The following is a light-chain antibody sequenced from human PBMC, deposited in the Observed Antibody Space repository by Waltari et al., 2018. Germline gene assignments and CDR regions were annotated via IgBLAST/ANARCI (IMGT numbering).Light chain of an antibody. CDR1: NSDVGAYDY. V-gene: IGLV2-11*01. CDR2: DVS. J-gene: IGLJ2*01. Sequence: QSALTQPRSVSGSPGQSVTISCTGTNSDVGAYDYVSWYHQHTGKAPKLMIYDVSKRPSGVPDRFSGSKSGSTASLTISGLQAEDEADYYCCSYAGSYTLVFGGGTKLTVL. CDR3: CSYAGSYTLV.